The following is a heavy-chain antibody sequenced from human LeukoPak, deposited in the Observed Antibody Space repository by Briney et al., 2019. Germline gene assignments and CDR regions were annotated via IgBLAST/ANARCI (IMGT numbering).Heavy chain of an antibody. CDR1: GFTFSSYG. Sequence: GGSLRLSCAASGFTFSSYGMHWVRQAPGKGLEWVAVIWYDGSNKYYADSVKGRFTISRDNSKNTLYLQMNSLRAEDTAVYYCAKIPVRSVSSSWYYFDYWGQGTLVTVSS. D-gene: IGHD6-13*01. CDR3: AKIPVRSVSSSWYYFDY. CDR2: IWYDGSNK. J-gene: IGHJ4*02. V-gene: IGHV3-33*06.